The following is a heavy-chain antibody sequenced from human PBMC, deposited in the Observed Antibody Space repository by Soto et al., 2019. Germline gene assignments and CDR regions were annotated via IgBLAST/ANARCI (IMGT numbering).Heavy chain of an antibody. CDR2: INHSGST. J-gene: IGHJ5*02. Sequence: SETLSLTCAVYGGSVSGYYWTWIRQPPGTGLEWIGEINHSGSTNYNPSLKSRVTISVDTSKNQFSLKLTSVTAADTAVYYCARIYDSSGYYYGNNWFDPWGQGTLVTVSS. D-gene: IGHD3-22*01. CDR3: ARIYDSSGYYYGNNWFDP. CDR1: GGSVSGYY. V-gene: IGHV4-34*01.